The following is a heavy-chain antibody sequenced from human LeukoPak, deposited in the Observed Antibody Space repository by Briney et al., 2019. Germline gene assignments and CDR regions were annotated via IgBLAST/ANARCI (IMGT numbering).Heavy chain of an antibody. CDR1: GGSISRSINY. V-gene: IGHV4-39*01. CDR3: ATPMGGSSWYSPFDY. D-gene: IGHD6-13*01. CDR2: IYYSGST. J-gene: IGHJ4*02. Sequence: SETLSLTCTVSGGSISRSINYWGWIRQPPGKGLEWIGSIYYSGSTYYNPSLKSRVTISVDTSKNQCSLKLSSVTAADTAVYYCATPMGGSSWYSPFDYWGQGTLVTVSS.